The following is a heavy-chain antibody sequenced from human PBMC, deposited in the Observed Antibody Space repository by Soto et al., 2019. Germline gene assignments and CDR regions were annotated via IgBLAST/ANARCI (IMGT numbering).Heavy chain of an antibody. CDR2: VYSRGTT. Sequence: SETLSLTCTVSGGSLRGYSWSWIRQSPGKGLEWIGYVYSRGTTNYNPSLKSRVTISADTSKNQFSLKLNSVTAADTSVYYCARMNYYDTSGYPFDYWGQGMMVTVSS. J-gene: IGHJ4*02. CDR1: GGSLRGYS. D-gene: IGHD3-22*01. V-gene: IGHV4-59*01. CDR3: ARMNYYDTSGYPFDY.